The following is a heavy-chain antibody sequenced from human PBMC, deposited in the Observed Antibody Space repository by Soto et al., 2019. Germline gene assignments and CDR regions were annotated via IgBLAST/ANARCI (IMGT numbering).Heavy chain of an antibody. CDR3: ARIHQGSSWTSYYFDY. J-gene: IGHJ4*02. CDR2: IDWDDDK. CDR1: GFSLSTSGMC. Sequence: SGPTLVNPTQTLTLTCTFSGFSLSTSGMCVSWIRQPPGKALEWLALIDWDDDKYYSTSLKTRLTISKDTSKNQVVLTMTNMDPVDTATYYCARIHQGSSWTSYYFDYWGQGTLVTVSS. V-gene: IGHV2-70*01. D-gene: IGHD6-13*01.